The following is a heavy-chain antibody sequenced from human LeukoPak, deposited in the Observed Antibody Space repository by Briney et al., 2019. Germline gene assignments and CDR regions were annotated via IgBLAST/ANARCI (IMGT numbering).Heavy chain of an antibody. J-gene: IGHJ4*02. CDR3: AILHPFDY. CDR2: IHYSGGT. V-gene: IGHV4-31*03. CDR1: GGSLSSGGYY. Sequence: SETLFLTCTVSGGSLSSGGYYWSWIRQHPGEGLEWIGYIHYSGGTYYNPSLKSRVTISVDTSNNQFSLKLSSVTAADTAVYYCAILHPFDYWGQGTLVTVSS.